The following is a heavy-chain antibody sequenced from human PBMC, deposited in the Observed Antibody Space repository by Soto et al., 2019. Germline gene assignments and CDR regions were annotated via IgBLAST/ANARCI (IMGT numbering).Heavy chain of an antibody. J-gene: IGHJ4*02. CDR2: ISAYNGNT. Sequence: QVQLVQSGAEVKKPGASLKVSCKASGYTFTSYGISWVRQAPGQGLEWMGWISAYNGNTNYAQKLQGRVTMTTDTSTSTAYMELRSLRSDDTAVYYCARVYCSGGSCYPIDYWGQGTLVTVSS. V-gene: IGHV1-18*04. D-gene: IGHD2-15*01. CDR1: GYTFTSYG. CDR3: ARVYCSGGSCYPIDY.